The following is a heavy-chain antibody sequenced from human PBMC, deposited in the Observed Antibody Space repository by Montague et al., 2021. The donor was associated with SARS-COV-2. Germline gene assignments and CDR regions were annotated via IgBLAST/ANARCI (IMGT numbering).Heavy chain of an antibody. V-gene: IGHV6-1*01. CDR2: CHYLFERYN. CDR3: ARDDPYCTNGVCYTGNWFDP. CDR1: GDSDGVIGPA. J-gene: IGHJ5*02. Sequence: CAISGDSDGVIGPACSSDKHTSSLRLHWQVVCHYLFERYNDYAVSVKSRITINPDTSKNQFSLRLNSVTPEDTAVYYCARDDPYCTNGVCYTGNWFDPWGQGTLVTVSS. D-gene: IGHD2-8*01.